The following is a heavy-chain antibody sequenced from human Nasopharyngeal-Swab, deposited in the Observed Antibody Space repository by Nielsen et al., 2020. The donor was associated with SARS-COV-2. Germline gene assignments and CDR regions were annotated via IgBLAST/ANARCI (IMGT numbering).Heavy chain of an antibody. Sequence: GSLRLSCTVSGGSISSSSYYWGWIRQPPGKGLEWIGSIYYSGSTYYNPFLKSRVTISVDTSKNQFSLKLSSVTAADTAVYYCARLPHQLQPMVDYWGQGTLVTVSS. J-gene: IGHJ4*02. CDR1: GGSISSSSYY. CDR3: ARLPHQLQPMVDY. V-gene: IGHV4-39*01. CDR2: IYYSGST. D-gene: IGHD2-2*01.